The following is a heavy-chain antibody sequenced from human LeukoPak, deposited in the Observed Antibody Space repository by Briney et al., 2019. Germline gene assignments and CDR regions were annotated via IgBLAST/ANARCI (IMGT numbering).Heavy chain of an antibody. CDR1: GYTFTNYY. J-gene: IGHJ5*02. CDR2: INPSGGTT. V-gene: IGHV1-46*01. D-gene: IGHD3-22*01. Sequence: EASVKVSCKASGYTFTNYYIHWVRQAPGQGLEWMGLINPSGGTTNCAQKFQGRVTMTRNTSISTAYMELSSLRSEDTAVYYCARGLLGGSGYYPWGQGTLVTVSS. CDR3: ARGLLGGSGYYP.